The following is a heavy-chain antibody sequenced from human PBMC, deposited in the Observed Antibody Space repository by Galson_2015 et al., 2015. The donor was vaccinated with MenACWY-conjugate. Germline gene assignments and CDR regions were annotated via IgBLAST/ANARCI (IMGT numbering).Heavy chain of an antibody. J-gene: IGHJ6*02. CDR1: GDSVSRNSAA. Sequence: CAISGDSVSRNSAAWNWIRQPPSRGLEWLGRTYHRSKWFNEYAASVKSRITINADTSKNQFSLQLNSVPPEDTAVYYCGREFYGMDVWGRGTTVTVSS. CDR3: GREFYGMDV. CDR2: TYHRSKWFN. V-gene: IGHV6-1*01.